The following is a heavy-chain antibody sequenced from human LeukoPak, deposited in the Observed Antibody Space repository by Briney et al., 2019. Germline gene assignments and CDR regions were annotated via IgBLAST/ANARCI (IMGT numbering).Heavy chain of an antibody. V-gene: IGHV3-23*01. J-gene: IGHJ6*02. D-gene: IGHD1-26*01. CDR3: AKDVRVGGGGMDV. CDR2: ISESGGST. CDR1: GFAFSSYA. Sequence: GGSLRLSCAASGFAFSSYAMSWVRQAPGKGLEWVSSISESGGSTFYADSVGGRFTLSRDNSKNTLSLQMNSLRAEDTAVYYCAKDVRVGGGGMDVWGQGTPVTVSS.